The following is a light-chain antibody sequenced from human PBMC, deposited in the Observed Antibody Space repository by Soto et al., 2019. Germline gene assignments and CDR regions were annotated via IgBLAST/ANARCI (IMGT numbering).Light chain of an antibody. CDR3: LQYDSSLT. J-gene: IGKJ1*01. CDR1: QSINRW. CDR2: RAS. Sequence: DIQMTQSPSTLSAFVGDRVTITCRVSQSINRWLAWYQQKPGKAPKLLIYRASNLESGVPSRFSGGGSGTEFTLTISSLQPDDFATYYCLQYDSSLTFGQGTRVEI. V-gene: IGKV1-5*03.